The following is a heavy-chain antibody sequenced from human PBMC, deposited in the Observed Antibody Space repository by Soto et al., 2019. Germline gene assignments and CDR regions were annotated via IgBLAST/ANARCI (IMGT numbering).Heavy chain of an antibody. D-gene: IGHD6-13*01. J-gene: IGHJ3*02. CDR2: ISNDGSNK. Sequence: GGSLRLSCAASGLTFNNYGMNWVRQAPGKGLEWVAIISNDGSNKYYADSVKGRFTISRDNSKNTLYLQINSLRAEDTAVYYCARPPPGSSWDAFDIWGQGTMVTVSS. CDR3: ARPPPGSSWDAFDI. V-gene: IGHV3-33*08. CDR1: GLTFNNYG.